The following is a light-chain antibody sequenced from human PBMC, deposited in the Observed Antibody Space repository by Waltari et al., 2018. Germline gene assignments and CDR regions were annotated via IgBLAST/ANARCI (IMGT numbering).Light chain of an antibody. CDR1: NSNIGSNS. CDR2: GRN. Sequence: QSVLTQPPSASGNPGQTVTISCSGGNSNIGSNSVAWYQQFPGTAPQLLIYGRNRRPSGVPDRFSGSKSGTSASLAISGLRSEDEADYYCATWDESLNGVVIGGGTKLSVL. V-gene: IGLV1-47*01. CDR3: ATWDESLNGVV. J-gene: IGLJ3*02.